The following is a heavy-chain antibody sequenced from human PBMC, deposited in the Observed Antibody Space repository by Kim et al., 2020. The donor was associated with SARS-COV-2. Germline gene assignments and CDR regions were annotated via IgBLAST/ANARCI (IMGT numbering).Heavy chain of an antibody. CDR2: ST. CDR3: ARDRAGWFDP. Sequence: STYYDPSLKRRVTISVDTSKNQFSLKLSSVTAADTAVYYCARDRAGWFDPWGQGTLVTVSS. D-gene: IGHD6-19*01. V-gene: IGHV4-39*07. J-gene: IGHJ5*02.